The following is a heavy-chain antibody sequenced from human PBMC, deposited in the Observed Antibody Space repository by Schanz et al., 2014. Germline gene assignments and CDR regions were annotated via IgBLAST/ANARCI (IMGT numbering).Heavy chain of an antibody. J-gene: IGHJ4*02. D-gene: IGHD2-15*01. CDR2: ISGNGYTT. V-gene: IGHV3-11*01. Sequence: QVQLVESGGGFVKPGGSLRLSCVASGFTFRDYYVSGIRQAPGQGLEWVSYISGNGYTTYTVDSMKGCFAISRDTAKNSLCLQINSLRAEDTDVYYCASGSCSRGSCSSFPAYWGQGTLATVSS. CDR3: ASGSCSRGSCSSFPAY. CDR1: GFTFRDYY.